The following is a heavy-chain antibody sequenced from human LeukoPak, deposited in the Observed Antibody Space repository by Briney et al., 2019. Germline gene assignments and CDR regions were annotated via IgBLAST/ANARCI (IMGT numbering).Heavy chain of an antibody. J-gene: IGHJ3*02. V-gene: IGHV1-46*01. Sequence: ASVKVSCKASGYSFTSHYMHWVRQAPGQGLEWMGLINPSGSSTLYAQKFQGIVTMTRDMSTSTVYMELSSLRSEDTAVYYCARDPIDSGSYYGAFDIWGQGTMVTVSS. CDR3: ARDPIDSGSYYGAFDI. CDR1: GYSFTSHY. D-gene: IGHD1-26*01. CDR2: INPSGSST.